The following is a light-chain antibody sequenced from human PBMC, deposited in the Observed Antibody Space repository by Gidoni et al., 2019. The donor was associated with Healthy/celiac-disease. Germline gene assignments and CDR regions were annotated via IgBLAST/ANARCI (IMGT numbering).Light chain of an antibody. CDR2: GAS. CDR1: QSVSSN. V-gene: IGKV3-15*01. CDR3: QQYNNWPPLT. Sequence: EIVMTKSPATLAVSPGERATLSCRASQSVSSNLAWYQQKPGPAPRLLIYGASTRATGIPARFSGSGSGTEFTLTISSLQSEDFAVYYCQQYNNWPPLTFGGGTKVEIK. J-gene: IGKJ4*01.